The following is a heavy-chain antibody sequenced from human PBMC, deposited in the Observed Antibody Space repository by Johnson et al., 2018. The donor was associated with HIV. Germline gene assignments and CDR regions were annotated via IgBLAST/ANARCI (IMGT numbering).Heavy chain of an antibody. CDR2: ISFDGSNK. J-gene: IGHJ3*02. D-gene: IGHD1-26*01. V-gene: IGHV3-30*03. Sequence: QVQLVESGGRVVQPGRSLRLSCATSGFTFSSYGMHWVRQAPGKGLEWVAVISFDGSNKYYAESVKGRFTISRDNSKNTLYLQMNSLRAEDTAVYYCARVMGATQVMGAFDIWGQGTMVTVSS. CDR1: GFTFSSYG. CDR3: ARVMGATQVMGAFDI.